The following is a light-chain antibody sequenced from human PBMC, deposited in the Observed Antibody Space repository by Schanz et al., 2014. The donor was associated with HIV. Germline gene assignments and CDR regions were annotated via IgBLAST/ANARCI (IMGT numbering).Light chain of an antibody. J-gene: IGLJ3*02. CDR2: NTF. Sequence: QSVLTQPPSASGTPGQRVTISCSGSSSNFRSNAVNWDQHPPGTAPRLVISNTFHRPSGVPDRFSGSQSGTSASLAISGLQSEDESDFFCATWDDSLDGWVFGGGTKLTVL. CDR1: SSNFRSNA. CDR3: ATWDDSLDGWV. V-gene: IGLV1-44*01.